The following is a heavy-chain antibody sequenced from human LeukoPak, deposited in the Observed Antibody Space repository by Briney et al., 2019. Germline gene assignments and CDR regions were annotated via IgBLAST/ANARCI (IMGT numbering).Heavy chain of an antibody. CDR3: VKGQVRGVIISAFDI. V-gene: IGHV3-64D*06. CDR1: GFTFSGYA. J-gene: IGHJ3*02. D-gene: IGHD3-10*01. CDR2: ISSTGGST. Sequence: PGGSLSLSCSASGFTFSGYAMHWVRQAPGKGLEYVSAISSTGGSTYYADSVKARFTISRDNSKNTLYLQMSSLRAEDTAVYYCVKGQVRGVIISAFDIWGQGTMVTVSS.